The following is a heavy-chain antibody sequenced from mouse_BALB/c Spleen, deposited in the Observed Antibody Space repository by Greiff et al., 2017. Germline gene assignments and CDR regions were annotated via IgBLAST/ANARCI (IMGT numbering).Heavy chain of an antibody. Sequence: EVMLVESGGGLVQPGGSLRLSCATSGFTFTDYYMSWVRQPPGKALEWLGFIRNKANGYTTEYSASVKGRFTISRDNSQSILYLQMNTLRAEDSATYYCASRYPWFAYWGQGTLVTVSA. CDR1: GFTFTDYY. J-gene: IGHJ3*01. V-gene: IGHV7-3*02. CDR3: ASRYPWFAY. CDR2: IRNKANGYTT. D-gene: IGHD2-12*01.